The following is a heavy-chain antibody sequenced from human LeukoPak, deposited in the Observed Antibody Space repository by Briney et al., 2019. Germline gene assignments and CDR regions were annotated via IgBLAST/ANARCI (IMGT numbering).Heavy chain of an antibody. CDR3: ARAPAGYCSGGSCRYFDY. V-gene: IGHV4-39*07. J-gene: IGHJ4*02. CDR1: GGSISSSSYY. D-gene: IGHD2-15*01. CDR2: IYYSGST. Sequence: SETLSLTCTVSGGSISSSSYYWGWIRQPPGKGLEWIGSIYYSGSTYYNPSLKSRVTISVDTSKNQFSLKLSSVTAADTAVYYCARAPAGYCSGGSCRYFDYWGQGTLVTVSS.